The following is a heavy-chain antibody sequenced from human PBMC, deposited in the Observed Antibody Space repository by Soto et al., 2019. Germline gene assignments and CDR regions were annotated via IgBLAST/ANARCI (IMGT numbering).Heavy chain of an antibody. CDR1: GFTFGYST. Sequence: GGSLRLSCTASGFTFGYSTMSWFRQAPGKGLEWVGFIRGKAYGGTTEYAAPVTGTFTISRDDSKSIAYLQMNSLKTEDTAVYYCARTYCGGDCSFFDYWGQGTLVTVS. V-gene: IGHV3-49*03. CDR3: ARTYCGGDCSFFDY. D-gene: IGHD2-21*02. J-gene: IGHJ4*02. CDR2: IRGKAYGGTT.